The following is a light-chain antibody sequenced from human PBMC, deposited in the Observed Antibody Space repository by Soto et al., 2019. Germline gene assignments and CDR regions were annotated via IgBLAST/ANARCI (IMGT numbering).Light chain of an antibody. J-gene: IGLJ2*01. Sequence: SYELTQPPSVSVSPGQTASITCSGDKLGDKYACWYQQKPGQSPVLVIYQDNKRRSGIPERFSGSNSGNTATLTISGTQAMDEADYYCQAWDSSTVVFGGGTKLTVL. CDR2: QDN. CDR1: KLGDKY. V-gene: IGLV3-1*01. CDR3: QAWDSSTVV.